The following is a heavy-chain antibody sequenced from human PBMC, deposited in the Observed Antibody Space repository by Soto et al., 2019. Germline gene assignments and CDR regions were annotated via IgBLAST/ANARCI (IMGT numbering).Heavy chain of an antibody. CDR1: GFTFSSYS. D-gene: IGHD6-19*01. CDR3: ARDGHSSGWNPDAFDI. CDR2: SSSSSNYI. J-gene: IGHJ3*02. V-gene: IGHV3-21*01. Sequence: GGSLRLSCAASGFTFSSYSMNWVRQAPGKGLEWVSFSSSSSNYIYYADSVKGRFTISRDNAKNSLYLQMNTLGADDTAVYYCARDGHSSGWNPDAFDIWGQGTIVTVSS.